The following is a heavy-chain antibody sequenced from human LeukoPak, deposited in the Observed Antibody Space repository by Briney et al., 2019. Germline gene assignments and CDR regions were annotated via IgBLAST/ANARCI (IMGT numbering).Heavy chain of an antibody. CDR2: IKQDGSEK. D-gene: IGHD6-19*01. J-gene: IGHJ4*02. Sequence: GGSLRLSCAASGFTFSSYWMSWVRQAPGKGLEWVANIKQDGSEKYYVDSVKGRFTISRDNAKNSLYLHMNSPRAEDTAVYYCARSLGQWLTNFDYWGQGTLVTVSS. CDR3: ARSLGQWLTNFDY. V-gene: IGHV3-7*01. CDR1: GFTFSSYW.